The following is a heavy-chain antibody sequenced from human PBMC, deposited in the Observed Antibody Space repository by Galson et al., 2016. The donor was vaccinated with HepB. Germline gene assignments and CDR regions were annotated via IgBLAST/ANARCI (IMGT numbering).Heavy chain of an antibody. Sequence: SLRLSCAASGFTFSSYGMHWVRQAPGKGLEWVAVIWYDGSNKYYADSVKGRFTISRDNSKNTLYLQMNSLRAEDTAVYYCARVGGLAVAGLDYWGQGTLVTVSS. V-gene: IGHV3-33*01. D-gene: IGHD6-19*01. CDR1: GFTFSSYG. J-gene: IGHJ4*02. CDR3: ARVGGLAVAGLDY. CDR2: IWYDGSNK.